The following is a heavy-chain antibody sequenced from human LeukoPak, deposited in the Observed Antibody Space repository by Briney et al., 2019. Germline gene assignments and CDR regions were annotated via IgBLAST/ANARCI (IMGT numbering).Heavy chain of an antibody. CDR3: ARDRSPLLWFGELLKTNNY. J-gene: IGHJ4*02. Sequence: ASVKVSCKASGYTFTSYYMHWVRQAPGQGLEWMGWINPNSGGTNYAQKFQGRVTMTRDTSISTAYMELSRLRSDDTAVYYCARDRSPLLWFGELLKTNNYWGQGTLVTVSS. V-gene: IGHV1-2*02. D-gene: IGHD3-10*01. CDR1: GYTFTSYY. CDR2: INPNSGGT.